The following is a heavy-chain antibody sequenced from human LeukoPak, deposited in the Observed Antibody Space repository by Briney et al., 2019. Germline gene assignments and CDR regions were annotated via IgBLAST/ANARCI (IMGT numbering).Heavy chain of an antibody. CDR1: GFTFSSYG. CDR2: ISYDGSNK. J-gene: IGHJ4*02. CDR3: AKDRDSSGYIDY. V-gene: IGHV3-30*18. D-gene: IGHD3-22*01. Sequence: GRSLRLSCAASGFTFSSYGMHWVRQAPGKGLEWVAVISYDGSNKYYVDSVKGRFTISRDNSKNTLYLQMNSLRAEDTAVYYCAKDRDSSGYIDYWGQGTLVTVSS.